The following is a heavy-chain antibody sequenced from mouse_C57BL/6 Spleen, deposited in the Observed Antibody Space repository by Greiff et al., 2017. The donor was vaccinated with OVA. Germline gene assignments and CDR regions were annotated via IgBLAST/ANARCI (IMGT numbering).Heavy chain of an antibody. CDR2: IYPRSGNT. CDR1: GHTFTSYG. CDR3: ARWAQDYAMDY. V-gene: IGHV1-81*01. Sequence: QVHVKQSGAELARPGASVKLSCKASGHTFTSYGISWVKQRTGQGLEWIGEIYPRSGNTYYNEKFKGKATLTADKSSSTAYMELRSLTSEDSAVYFCARWAQDYAMDYWGQGTSVTVSS. J-gene: IGHJ4*01.